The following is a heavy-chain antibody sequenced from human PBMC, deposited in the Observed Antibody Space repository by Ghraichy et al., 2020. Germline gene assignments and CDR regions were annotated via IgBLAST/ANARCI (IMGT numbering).Heavy chain of an antibody. CDR2: ISWNSGNI. J-gene: IGHJ6*02. CDR1: GFIFDDYA. Sequence: GGSLRLSCAASGFIFDDYAMHWVRQVPGKGLEWVSGISWNSGNIGYADSVKGRFTVSRDNAKNSLNLQMNSLRTEDTALYYCAKGASGGNSDYYYALDVWGQGTTVTVSS. D-gene: IGHD4-23*01. V-gene: IGHV3-9*01. CDR3: AKGASGGNSDYYYALDV.